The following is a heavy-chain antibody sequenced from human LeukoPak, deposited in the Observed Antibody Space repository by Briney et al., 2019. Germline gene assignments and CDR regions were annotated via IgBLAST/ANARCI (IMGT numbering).Heavy chain of an antibody. J-gene: IGHJ1*01. D-gene: IGHD1-26*01. Sequence: ASVKVSCKASGYTFTSYYMHWVRQAPGQGLGWMGIINPSGGSTSYAQKFQGRVTMTRDTSTSTAYMELSSLRSEDTAVYYCAAEWELLSLQHWGQGTLVTVSS. V-gene: IGHV1-46*01. CDR3: AAEWELLSLQH. CDR1: GYTFTSYY. CDR2: INPSGGST.